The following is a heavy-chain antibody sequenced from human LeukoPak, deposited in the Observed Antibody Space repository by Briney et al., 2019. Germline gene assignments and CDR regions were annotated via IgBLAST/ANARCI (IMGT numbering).Heavy chain of an antibody. CDR3: ARDPLLENWFDP. CDR2: ISSSGTTM. V-gene: IGHV3-11*01. CDR1: GFTFSDYY. D-gene: IGHD2-15*01. Sequence: PGGSLRLSCAASGFTFSDYYMTWIRQAPGKGLEWVSYISSSGTTMYYADSVKGRFTISRDNANNSLYLQMNSLRAEDTAVYYCARDPLLENWFDPWGQGTLVTVSS. J-gene: IGHJ5*02.